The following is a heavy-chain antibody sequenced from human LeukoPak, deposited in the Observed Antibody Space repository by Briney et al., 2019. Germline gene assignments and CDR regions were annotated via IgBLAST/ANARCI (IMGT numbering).Heavy chain of an antibody. CDR3: ARGQYSHGSGSYYPLGAFDI. Sequence: ASVKVSCKASGYTFTSYGISWVRQATGQGLEWMGWMNPNSGNTGYAQKFQGRVTITRNTSISTAYMELSSLRSEDTAVYYCARGQYSHGSGSYYPLGAFDIWGQGTMVTVSS. CDR2: MNPNSGNT. J-gene: IGHJ3*02. CDR1: GYTFTSYG. D-gene: IGHD1-26*01. V-gene: IGHV1-8*03.